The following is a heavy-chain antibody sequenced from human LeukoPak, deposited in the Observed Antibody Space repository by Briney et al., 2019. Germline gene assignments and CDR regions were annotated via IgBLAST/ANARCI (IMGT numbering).Heavy chain of an antibody. CDR2: INHSGSI. D-gene: IGHD2-21*01. V-gene: IGHV4-34*01. CDR3: ARVYYWFDP. J-gene: IGHJ5*02. CDR1: GGSFSDYF. Sequence: SETLSLTCAVYGGSFSDYFWSWIRQPPGRGLEWIAEINHSGSINYNPSLKSRVTISVDTSKNQFSLKLSSVTAADTAVYYCARVYYWFDPWGQGTLVTVSS.